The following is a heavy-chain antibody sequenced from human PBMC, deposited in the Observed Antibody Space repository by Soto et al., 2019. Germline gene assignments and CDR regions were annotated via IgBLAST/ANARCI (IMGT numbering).Heavy chain of an antibody. J-gene: IGHJ5*02. V-gene: IGHV3-21*01. CDR3: ARGPNIVVVPAAILGLVDWFDP. CDR2: ISSSSSYI. Sequence: GGSLRLSCAASGFTFSSYAMHWVRQAPGKGLEWVSSISSSSSYIYYADSVKGRFTISRDNAKNSLYLQMNSLRAEDTAVYYCARGPNIVVVPAAILGLVDWFDPWGQGTLVTVSS. D-gene: IGHD2-2*01. CDR1: GFTFSSYA.